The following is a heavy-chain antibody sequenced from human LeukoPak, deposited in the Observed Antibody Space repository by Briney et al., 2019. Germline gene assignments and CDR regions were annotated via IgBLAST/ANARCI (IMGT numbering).Heavy chain of an antibody. Sequence: GGSLRLSCAASGFTFSSYEMNWVRQAPGKGLEWVSYISSSGSTIYYADSVKGRFTISRDNAKNSLYLQMNSLRAEDTAVYYCARDLEFVPAATRIVGSDYWGQGTLVTVSS. V-gene: IGHV3-48*03. J-gene: IGHJ4*02. D-gene: IGHD2-2*01. CDR1: GFTFSSYE. CDR3: ARDLEFVPAATRIVGSDY. CDR2: ISSSGSTI.